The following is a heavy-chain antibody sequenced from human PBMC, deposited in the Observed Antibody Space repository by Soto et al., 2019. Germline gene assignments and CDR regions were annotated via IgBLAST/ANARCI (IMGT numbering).Heavy chain of an antibody. J-gene: IGHJ3*02. Sequence: QVRLQAWGPGLVKPSQTLSLKCSVSGGSITTGGRYWSWIRQLPGKGLEWIGDIYYSGNTYYNASLMSRVSITVEAAKNQFSLKLSSVTAADTAVYYCAQALVFTGGDGFDIWGQGRLVTVSS. CDR3: AQALVFTGGDGFDI. CDR1: GGSITTGGRY. D-gene: IGHD1-1*01. CDR2: IYYSGNT. V-gene: IGHV4-31*02.